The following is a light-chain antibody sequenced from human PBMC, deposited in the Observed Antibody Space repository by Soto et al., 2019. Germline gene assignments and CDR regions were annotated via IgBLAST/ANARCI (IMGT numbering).Light chain of an antibody. CDR2: AAS. V-gene: IGKV3-20*01. J-gene: IGKJ2*01. CDR3: QQYDNSPPRYT. Sequence: EIVLTQSPGTLSLSPGERATLSCRASQSVSTTYLAWYQQKPGQAPSLLIYAASSRATGIPDRFSGSGSGTDFTLTISRLEPDDFAVYYCQQYDNSPPRYTFGQGTKLDIK. CDR1: QSVSTTY.